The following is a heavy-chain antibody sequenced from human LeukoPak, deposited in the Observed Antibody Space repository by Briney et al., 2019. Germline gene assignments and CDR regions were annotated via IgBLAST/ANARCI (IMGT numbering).Heavy chain of an antibody. Sequence: GGSLRLSCAASGFTFSNYAMSWVRQAPGKGLECVSAISDSGDKKDYADSVRGRFTIYRDNSKDTLYLQMNSLGAADTAVYYCAKDGGGYCNNSSCWGQGTLVTVSS. CDR1: GFTFSNYA. CDR3: AKDGGGYCNNSSC. V-gene: IGHV3-23*01. D-gene: IGHD2-2*01. CDR2: ISDSGDKK. J-gene: IGHJ4*02.